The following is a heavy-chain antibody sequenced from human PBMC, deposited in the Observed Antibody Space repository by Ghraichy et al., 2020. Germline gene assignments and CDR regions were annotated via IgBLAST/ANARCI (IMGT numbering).Heavy chain of an antibody. J-gene: IGHJ3*02. CDR1: GFSFSSYV. Sequence: GGSLRLSCAASGFSFSSYVISWVRQAPGEGLEWVSAISGSDSTYYADSVKGRFTISRDNSKNTLYLQMNSLRAEDTAVYYCAKDQGYYDFWNGWGKTDAFDIWGQGTMVPVSS. CDR3: AKDQGYYDFWNGWGKTDAFDI. CDR2: ISGSDST. V-gene: IGHV3-23*01. D-gene: IGHD3-3*01.